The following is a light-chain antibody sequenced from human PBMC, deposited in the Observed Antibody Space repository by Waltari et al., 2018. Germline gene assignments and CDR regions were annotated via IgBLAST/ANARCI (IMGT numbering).Light chain of an antibody. CDR2: DAS. CDR1: QIVGSN. CDR3: QQYNNWPLT. J-gene: IGKJ5*01. Sequence: EVVMTQSPATLSVSPGERATLSCRASQIVGSNLAWFQQKPGQAPRLLMYDASTRATDIPPRFSGSGSGTEFTLTISSLQSEDIAVYYCQQYNNWPLTFGQGTRLEIK. V-gene: IGKV3-15*01.